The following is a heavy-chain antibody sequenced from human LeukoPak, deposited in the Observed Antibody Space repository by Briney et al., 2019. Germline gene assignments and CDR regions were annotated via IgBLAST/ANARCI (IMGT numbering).Heavy chain of an antibody. V-gene: IGHV1-69*13. CDR1: GGTFSSYA. D-gene: IGHD5-24*01. CDR3: ARAKSLRDMATSQGS. J-gene: IGHJ5*02. Sequence: SVRVSCKASGGTFSSYAISWVRQAPGQGLEWMGGIIPIFGTAKYAQRFQGRVTITADESTSTAYMELSSLRSEDTAVYYCARAKSLRDMATSQGSWGQGTLVTVSS. CDR2: IIPIFGTA.